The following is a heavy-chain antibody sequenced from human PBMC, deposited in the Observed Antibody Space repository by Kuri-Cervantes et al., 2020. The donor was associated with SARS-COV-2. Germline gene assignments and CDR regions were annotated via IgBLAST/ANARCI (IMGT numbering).Heavy chain of an antibody. Sequence: ESLKISCAVYGGSFSGYYWSWIRQPPGKGLEWIGEINHSGSTNYNPSLKSRVTISVDTSKNQFSLKLSSVTAADTAVYYCARNPSYQLLGWYYYYMDVWGKGTTVTVSS. CDR1: GGSFSGYY. D-gene: IGHD2-2*01. CDR2: INHSGST. V-gene: IGHV4-34*01. CDR3: ARNPSYQLLGWYYYYMDV. J-gene: IGHJ6*03.